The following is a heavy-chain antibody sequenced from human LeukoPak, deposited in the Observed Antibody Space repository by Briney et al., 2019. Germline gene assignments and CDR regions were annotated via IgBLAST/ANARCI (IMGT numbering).Heavy chain of an antibody. D-gene: IGHD1-26*01. J-gene: IGHJ3*02. CDR1: GFTFSSYG. V-gene: IGHV3-30*18. CDR2: ISYDGSNK. CDR3: AKTRGAYYDAFDI. Sequence: PGGSLRLSCAASGFTFSSYGMHWVRQAPGKGLEWVAVISYDGSNKYYADSVKGRFTISRDNSKNTLYLQMNSLRAEDTAVYYCAKTRGAYYDAFDIWGQGTMVTVS.